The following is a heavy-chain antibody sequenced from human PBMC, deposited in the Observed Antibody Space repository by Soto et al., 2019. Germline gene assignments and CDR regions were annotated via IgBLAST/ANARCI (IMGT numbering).Heavy chain of an antibody. D-gene: IGHD2-2*01. V-gene: IGHV3-30-3*01. CDR3: ARDLGVVPAAIQGSWFDP. J-gene: IGHJ5*02. CDR1: GFTFSSYA. CDR2: ISYDGSNK. Sequence: GGSLRLSCAASGFTFSSYAMHWVRQAPGKGLEWVAVISYDGSNKYYADSVKGRFTISRDNSKNTLYLQMNSLRAEDTAVYYCARDLGVVPAAIQGSWFDPWGQGTLVTVSS.